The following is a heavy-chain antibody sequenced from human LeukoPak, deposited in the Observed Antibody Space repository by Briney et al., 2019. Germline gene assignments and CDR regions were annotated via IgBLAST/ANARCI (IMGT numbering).Heavy chain of an antibody. CDR2: IYYSGST. CDR3: ARLNSGYNDY. V-gene: IGHV4-30-4*01. D-gene: IGHD3-22*01. Sequence: SQTLSLTCTVSGGSISSGIYYWNWIRQPPGKGLEWIGYIYYSGSTYYNPSLKSRVTISIDTSKNQFSLKLSSVTAAETAVYYCARLNSGYNDYWGRGTLVTVSS. CDR1: GGSISSGIYY. J-gene: IGHJ4*02.